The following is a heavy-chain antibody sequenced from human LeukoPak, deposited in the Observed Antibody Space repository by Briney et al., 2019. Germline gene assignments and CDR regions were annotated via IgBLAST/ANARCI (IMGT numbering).Heavy chain of an antibody. D-gene: IGHD3-16*02. CDR2: IYTSGIT. J-gene: IGHJ4*02. CDR3: ARGYYDYIWGSYPAVDY. CDR1: GGSISSYY. V-gene: IGHV4-4*07. Sequence: KPSETLSLTCTVSGGSISSYYWNWIRQPAGKGLEWIGRIYTSGITNFNPSLQSRVTMALDTSKSQLSLRLTSGTAADTAVYYCARGYYDYIWGSYPAVDYWGQGTLVTVSS.